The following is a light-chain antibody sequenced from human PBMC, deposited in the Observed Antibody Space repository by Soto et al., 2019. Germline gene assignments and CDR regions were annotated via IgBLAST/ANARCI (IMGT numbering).Light chain of an antibody. CDR1: QSLLHSNGYNY. V-gene: IGKV2-28*01. CDR3: MQALQTPRA. CDR2: LSS. Sequence: DIVLTQSPLSLPVTPGEPASISCRSSQSLLHSNGYNYLDWYLQKPGQSPQLLMSLSSNRASGVPDRFSGSGSGTDFTLKISRVEAEDVGVYYCMQALQTPRAFGQGTKLEIK. J-gene: IGKJ2*01.